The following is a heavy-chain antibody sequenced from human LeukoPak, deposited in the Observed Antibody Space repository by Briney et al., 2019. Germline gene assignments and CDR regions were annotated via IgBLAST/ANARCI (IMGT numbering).Heavy chain of an antibody. CDR3: ARDLHYYVAMDV. V-gene: IGHV3-23*01. CDR1: GFTSSNYA. D-gene: IGHD3-10*02. Sequence: GGSLRLSCAASGFTSSNYAMNWVRQAPGKGLEWVSGISGSGGSTSYADSVKGRFTISRDNSKNTLYLQMNSLRAEDTAVYCCARDLHYYVAMDVWGQGTTVTVSS. J-gene: IGHJ6*02. CDR2: ISGSGGST.